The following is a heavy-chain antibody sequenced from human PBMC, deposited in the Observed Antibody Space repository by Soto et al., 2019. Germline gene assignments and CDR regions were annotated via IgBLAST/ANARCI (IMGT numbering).Heavy chain of an antibody. CDR1: GGTFSSYA. Sequence: QVQLVQSGAEVKKPGSSVKVSCKASGGTFSSYAISWVRQAPGQGLEWMGGIIPIFGTANYAQKFQGRVTIXXEXSXTTAYMELSSLRSEDTAVYYCARGSALIAVAGYFDLWGRGTLVTVSS. CDR3: ARGSALIAVAGYFDL. CDR2: IIPIFGTA. V-gene: IGHV1-69*12. J-gene: IGHJ2*01. D-gene: IGHD6-19*01.